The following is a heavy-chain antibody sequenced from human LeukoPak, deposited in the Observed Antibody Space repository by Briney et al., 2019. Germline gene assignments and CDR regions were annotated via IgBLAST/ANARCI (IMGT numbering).Heavy chain of an antibody. CDR2: IYTSGST. CDR1: GGSISSYY. D-gene: IGHD2-2*01. CDR3: ARHVGNIVVVPAAGSSWFDP. Sequence: SETLSLTCTVSGGSISSYYWSWIRQPAGKGLEWIGRIYTSGSTNYNPSLKSRVTMSVDTSKNQFSLKLSSVTAADTAVYYCARHVGNIVVVPAAGSSWFDPWGQGTLVTVSS. V-gene: IGHV4-4*07. J-gene: IGHJ5*02.